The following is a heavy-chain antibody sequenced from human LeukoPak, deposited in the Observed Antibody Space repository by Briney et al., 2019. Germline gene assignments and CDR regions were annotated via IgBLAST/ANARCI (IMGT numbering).Heavy chain of an antibody. V-gene: IGHV1-18*01. J-gene: IGHJ4*02. CDR3: ARDRPYDYVWGSPTDY. Sequence: GASVKVSCKASGYTFTSYGISWVRQAPGQGLEWMGWISAYNGNTNYAQKLQGRVTMTTDTSTSTAYMELRSLRSDDTAVYYCARDRPYDYVWGSPTDYWGQGTLVTASS. CDR2: ISAYNGNT. CDR1: GYTFTSYG. D-gene: IGHD3-16*01.